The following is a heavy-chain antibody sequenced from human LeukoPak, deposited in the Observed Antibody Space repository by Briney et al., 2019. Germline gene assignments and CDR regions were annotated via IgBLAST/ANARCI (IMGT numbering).Heavy chain of an antibody. CDR2: IWNGESKE. V-gene: IGHV3-33*08. CDR1: GFLFSSYG. J-gene: IGHJ4*01. D-gene: IGHD3-10*01. Sequence: GGSLRLSCAASGFLFSSYGMHWVRQAPGKGLEWVAVIWNGESKEYYADSVKGRFTISRDNAKNSLYLQMNSLRAEDTAVYYCVRESIRGTRDFDYWGHGTLVTVSS. CDR3: VRESIRGTRDFDY.